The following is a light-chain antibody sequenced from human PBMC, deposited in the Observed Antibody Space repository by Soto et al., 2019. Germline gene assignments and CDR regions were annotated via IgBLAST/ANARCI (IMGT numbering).Light chain of an antibody. CDR1: RREIEGYNY. CDR2: DVS. CDR3: SSYTSSSTPV. V-gene: IGLV2-14*01. J-gene: IGLJ1*01. Sequence: QSALTQPASVSGFPGQSITISCTGKRREIEGYNYVSWYQQHPGNAPKLMIYDVSNRPSGVSNRFSGSKSCNTASLTISWLQAEDEADYYCSSYTSSSTPVFGTGTKVTVL.